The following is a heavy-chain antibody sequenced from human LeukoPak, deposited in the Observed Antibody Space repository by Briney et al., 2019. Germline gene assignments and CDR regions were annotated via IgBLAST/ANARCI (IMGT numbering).Heavy chain of an antibody. CDR3: ARDLFHFASGYDVDY. CDR1: GFTFSSYT. V-gene: IGHV3-21*01. D-gene: IGHD5-12*01. CDR2: ISTDSYYI. J-gene: IGHJ4*02. Sequence: GGSLRLSCAASGFTFSSYTMNWVRQAPGKGLEWVSSISTDSYYIYYADSVKGRFTISRDNSKNSLYLQMNSLRAEDTAVYYCARDLFHFASGYDVDYWGQGTVVTVSS.